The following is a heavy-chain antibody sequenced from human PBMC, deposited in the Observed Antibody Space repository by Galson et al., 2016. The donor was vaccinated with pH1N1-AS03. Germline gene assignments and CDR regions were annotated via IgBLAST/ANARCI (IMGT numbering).Heavy chain of an antibody. J-gene: IGHJ4*02. CDR2: IYYNGPA. Sequence: ETLSLTCTVSGGSITNYYWTWIRQPPGKGLEWIGYIYYNGPANYNPSLNSRVTISADTSKKQFFLNLTSVTASDTAVYFCTRGGTYSSSSPAYFGYWSQGTLVTVSS. V-gene: IGHV4-59*01. CDR1: GGSITNYY. D-gene: IGHD6-6*01. CDR3: TRGGTYSSSSPAYFGY.